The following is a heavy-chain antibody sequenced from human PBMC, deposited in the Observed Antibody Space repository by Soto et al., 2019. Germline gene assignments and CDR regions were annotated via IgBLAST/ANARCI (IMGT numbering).Heavy chain of an antibody. Sequence: EVQLVETGGGLIQPGGSLRLSCAASGFTVSSNYMSWVRQAPGKGLEWVSVIYSGGSTYYADSVKGRFTISRGNSMPTLYLQMNSRRAEDTAVYYCARCLHYDFWSGPCGWFDTWGQGTLVTVSS. CDR1: GFTVSSNY. J-gene: IGHJ5*02. CDR3: ARCLHYDFWSGPCGWFDT. CDR2: IYSGGST. D-gene: IGHD3-3*01. V-gene: IGHV3-53*02.